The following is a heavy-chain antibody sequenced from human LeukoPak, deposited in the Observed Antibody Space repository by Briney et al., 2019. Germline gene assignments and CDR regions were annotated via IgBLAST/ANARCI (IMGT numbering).Heavy chain of an antibody. V-gene: IGHV3-72*01. J-gene: IGHJ4*02. CDR1: GFTFSDHY. CDR3: TRGEQEYDSSGYFPFDY. D-gene: IGHD3-22*01. CDR2: SRNKANSYIT. Sequence: GGSLRLSCAVSGFTFSDHYMDWVRQAPGKGLEWVGRSRNKANSYITEYAASVKGRFTISRDDSKSSLYLQMNSLKTEDTAVYYCTRGEQEYDSSGYFPFDYWGQGTLVTVSS.